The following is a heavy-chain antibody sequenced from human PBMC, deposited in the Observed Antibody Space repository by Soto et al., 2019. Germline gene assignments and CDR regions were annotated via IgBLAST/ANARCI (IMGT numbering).Heavy chain of an antibody. Sequence: EVQLVESGGGLVKPGGSLRLSCAASGFPFTNAWMSWVRQVPGKGLEWIARVLSKADGGETDYAAPVKDRFTISRDDSRNTLHLLMNSLRTEDTAVYYCTTYDYIWGSGRYRWAYWGQGALVTVSS. J-gene: IGHJ4*02. V-gene: IGHV3-15*01. CDR2: VLSKADGGET. CDR3: TTYDYIWGSGRYRWAY. D-gene: IGHD3-16*02. CDR1: GFPFTNAW.